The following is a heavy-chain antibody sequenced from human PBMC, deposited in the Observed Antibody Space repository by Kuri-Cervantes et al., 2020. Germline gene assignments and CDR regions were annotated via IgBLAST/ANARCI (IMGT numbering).Heavy chain of an antibody. CDR1: GGSFSGYY. D-gene: IGHD3-22*01. Sequence: SETLSLTCAVYGGSFSGYYWSWIRQPPGKGLEWIGEINHSGSTNYNPSLKSRVTISVDKSKNQFSLKLSSVTAADTAVYYCARRGYYDSHRRRDAFDIWGQGTMVTVSS. V-gene: IGHV4-34*01. J-gene: IGHJ3*02. CDR2: INHSGST. CDR3: ARRGYYDSHRRRDAFDI.